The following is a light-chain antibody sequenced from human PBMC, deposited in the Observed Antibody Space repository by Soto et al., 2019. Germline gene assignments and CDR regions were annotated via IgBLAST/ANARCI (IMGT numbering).Light chain of an antibody. CDR1: QSVSSSY. V-gene: IGKV3-20*01. J-gene: IGKJ1*01. Sequence: EIVLTQSPCTLSLSPGERATLSCRASQSVSSSYLSWYQQKPGKAPRLLIYGASSWATGIPDRFSGSGSGTDFTLTISRLEPEDFAVYYCQQYGSSSWTFGQGTKV. CDR2: GAS. CDR3: QQYGSSSWT.